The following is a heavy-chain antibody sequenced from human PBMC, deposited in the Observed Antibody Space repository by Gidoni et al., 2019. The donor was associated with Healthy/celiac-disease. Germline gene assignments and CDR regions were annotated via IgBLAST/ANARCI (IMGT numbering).Heavy chain of an antibody. J-gene: IGHJ5*02. CDR2: IKSKTDGGTT. D-gene: IGHD6-19*01. Sequence: GFTFSNAWMSWVRQAPGKGLEWVGRIKSKTDGGTTDYAAPVKGRFTISRDDSKNTLYLQMNSLKTEDTAVYYCTTDKGVAAVNPDPNWFDPWGQGTLVTVSS. V-gene: IGHV3-15*01. CDR3: TTDKGVAAVNPDPNWFDP. CDR1: GFTFSNAW.